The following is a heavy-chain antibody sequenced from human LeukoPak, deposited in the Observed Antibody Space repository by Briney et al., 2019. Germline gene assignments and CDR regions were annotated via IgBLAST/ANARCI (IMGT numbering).Heavy chain of an antibody. Sequence: GGSLRLSWAASEFTFSSYAMSWVRQAPGKGLEWVSAISGSGGSTYYADSVKGRFTISRDNSKNTLYLQMNSLRAEDTAVYYCAKDLGFVVGATSYYGDWGQGTLVTVSS. V-gene: IGHV3-23*01. J-gene: IGHJ4*02. CDR1: EFTFSSYA. CDR2: ISGSGGST. D-gene: IGHD1-26*01. CDR3: AKDLGFVVGATSYYGD.